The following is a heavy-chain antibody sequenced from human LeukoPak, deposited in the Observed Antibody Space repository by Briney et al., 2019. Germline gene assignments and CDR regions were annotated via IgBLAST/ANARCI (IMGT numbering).Heavy chain of an antibody. D-gene: IGHD6-13*01. CDR3: AKRGLAAALFR. CDR1: GFTFSSYA. J-gene: IGHJ4*02. Sequence: GGSLRLSCAASGFTFSSYAMSWVPQAPGKGLEWVSDISGSGGSTYYADSVKGRFTISRDNSKNTLYLQMNRLRAGDTAVYYCAKRGLAAALFRWGQGTLVTVSS. CDR2: ISGSGGST. V-gene: IGHV3-23*01.